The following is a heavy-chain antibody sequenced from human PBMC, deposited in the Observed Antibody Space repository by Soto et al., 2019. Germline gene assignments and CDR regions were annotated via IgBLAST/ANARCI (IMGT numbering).Heavy chain of an antibody. CDR2: IYHSGST. V-gene: IGHV4-4*02. CDR1: GFSISSSNW. CDR3: ARDRDAPAAAGHNWFDP. J-gene: IGHJ5*02. D-gene: IGHD6-13*01. Sequence: SETLSLTCAVSGFSISSSNWWSWVRQPPGKGLEWIGEIYHSGSTNYNPSLKSRVTISVDKSKNQFSLKLSSVTAADTAVYYCARDRDAPAAAGHNWFDPWGQGTLVTAPQ.